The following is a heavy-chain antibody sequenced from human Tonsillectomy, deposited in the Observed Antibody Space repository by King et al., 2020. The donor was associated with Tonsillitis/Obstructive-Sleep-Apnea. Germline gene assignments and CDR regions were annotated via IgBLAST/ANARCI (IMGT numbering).Heavy chain of an antibody. Sequence: QLQESGPGLVKPSETLSLTCTVSGGSISSSSYYWGWIRQPPGKGLEWIGSIYYSGSTYYNPSLKSRVTISVDTSKNQFSLKLSSVTAADTAVYYCARRSPGGYRPYYYYMDVWGKWTTVTVSS. CDR3: ARRSPGGYRPYYYYMDV. CDR1: GGSISSSSYY. V-gene: IGHV4-39*01. J-gene: IGHJ6*03. D-gene: IGHD3-10*01. CDR2: IYYSGST.